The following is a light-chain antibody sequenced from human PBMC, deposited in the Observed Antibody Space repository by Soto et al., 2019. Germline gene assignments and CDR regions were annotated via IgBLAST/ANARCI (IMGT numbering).Light chain of an antibody. Sequence: EIVMTQSPATLSVSPGERATLSCRASQTVSSNLAWYQQKPGQAPRLLIHGASTRAAGIPARFSGSGSGTECTLTSISLQSEDFAVYYCQQYNDWPPFTVGPGTRVDI. CDR2: GAS. J-gene: IGKJ3*01. CDR3: QQYNDWPPFT. V-gene: IGKV3-15*01. CDR1: QTVSSN.